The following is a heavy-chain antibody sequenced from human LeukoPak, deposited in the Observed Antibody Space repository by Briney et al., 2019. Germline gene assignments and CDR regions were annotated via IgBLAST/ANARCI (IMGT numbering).Heavy chain of an antibody. D-gene: IGHD2-2*01. Sequence: GGSLKLSCAASGFTFSGSAMHWVRQASGKGLEWVGRIRSKANSYATAYAASVKGRFTISRDDSKNTAYLQVNSLKTEDTAVYYCTSPKGYCSSTSCRRQDYYYYMDVWGKGTTVTVSS. V-gene: IGHV3-73*01. CDR3: TSPKGYCSSTSCRRQDYYYYMDV. J-gene: IGHJ6*03. CDR1: GFTFSGSA. CDR2: IRSKANSYAT.